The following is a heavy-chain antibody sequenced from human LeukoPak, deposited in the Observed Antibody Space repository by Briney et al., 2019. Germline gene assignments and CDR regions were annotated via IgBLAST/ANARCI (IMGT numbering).Heavy chain of an antibody. CDR1: GGSISSGSYY. CDR2: IYTSGCT. V-gene: IGHV4-61*02. D-gene: IGHD2-2*01. CDR3: ARGIGYCSSTSCYEAAAWFDP. J-gene: IGHJ5*02. Sequence: SETLSLTCTVSGGSISSGSYYWSWIRQPAGKGLEWIGRIYTSGCTNYNPSLKSRVTISVDTSKNQFSLKLSSVTAADTAVYYCARGIGYCSSTSCYEAAAWFDPWGQGTLVTVSS.